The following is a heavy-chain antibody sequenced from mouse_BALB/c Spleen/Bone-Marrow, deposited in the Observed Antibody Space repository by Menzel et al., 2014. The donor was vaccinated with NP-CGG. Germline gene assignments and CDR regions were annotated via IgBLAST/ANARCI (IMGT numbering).Heavy chain of an antibody. CDR3: ARTFQPRRAMDY. Sequence: VQLQQSGPELVRPGASVKMSCKASDYTFTSYWMHWVKQRPGQGLEWIDMIDPSNSETRLDQKFKDKATLNVDKSSNTAYMHLSSLTSEDSAVYYCARTFQPRRAMDYWGQGSSVTVSS. J-gene: IGHJ4*01. D-gene: IGHD6-1*01. CDR2: IDPSNSET. CDR1: DYTFTSYW. V-gene: IGHV1-74*01.